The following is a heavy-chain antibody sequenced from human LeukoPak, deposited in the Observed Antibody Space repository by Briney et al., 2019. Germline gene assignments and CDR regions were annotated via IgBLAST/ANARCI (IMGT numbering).Heavy chain of an antibody. CDR1: GYTFTSYD. V-gene: IGHV1-8*01. CDR3: ARAGKRITMVQGVVYWFDP. D-gene: IGHD3-10*01. Sequence: ASVKVSCKASGYTFTSYDINWVRQATGQGLEWMGWMNPNSGNTGYAQKFQGRVTMTRNTSISTAYMELSSLRSEDTAVYYCARAGKRITMVQGVVYWFDPWGQGTLVTVSS. J-gene: IGHJ5*02. CDR2: MNPNSGNT.